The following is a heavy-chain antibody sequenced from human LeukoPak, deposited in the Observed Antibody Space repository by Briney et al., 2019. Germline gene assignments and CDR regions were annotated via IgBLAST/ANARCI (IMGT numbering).Heavy chain of an antibody. J-gene: IGHJ3*02. V-gene: IGHV3-23*01. CDR2: ISADSGTT. CDR1: GFTFSVYA. CDR3: AREVGAVDI. Sequence: GGSLRLSCAASGFTFSVYAMTCVRQAPGKGLEGVSVISADSGTTYYAASVKGRFTISRDNSENTVYLQMTSLRADDTAVYYCAREVGAVDIWGHGSLVTVSS.